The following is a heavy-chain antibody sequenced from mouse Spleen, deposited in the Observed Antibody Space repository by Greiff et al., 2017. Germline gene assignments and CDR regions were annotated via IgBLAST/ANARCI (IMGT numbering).Heavy chain of an antibody. D-gene: IGHD4-1*01. CDR1: GYTFTDYY. Sequence: VQLQQSGPVLVKPGASVKMSCKASGYTFTDYYMNWVKQSHGKSLEWIGVINPYNGGTSYNQKFKGKATLTVDKSSSTAYMELNSLTSEDSAVYYCASGWDVDDYWGQGTTLTVSS. CDR3: ASGWDVDDY. V-gene: IGHV1-19*01. J-gene: IGHJ2*01. CDR2: INPYNGGT.